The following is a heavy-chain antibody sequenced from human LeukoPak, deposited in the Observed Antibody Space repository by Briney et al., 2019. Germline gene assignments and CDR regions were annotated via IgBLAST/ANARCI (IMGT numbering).Heavy chain of an antibody. V-gene: IGHV3-30*18. J-gene: IGHJ4*02. Sequence: GGSLRLSCAASGFAFSSYDMHWVRQAPGKGLEWVALISYDGSNEYYADSVRGRFTISRDNSKNTLYLQMNTLRTEDTAIYHCAQIAVTITGLVDYWGQGTLVTVSS. CDR2: ISYDGSNE. CDR3: AQIAVTITGLVDY. D-gene: IGHD3-10*01. CDR1: GFAFSSYD.